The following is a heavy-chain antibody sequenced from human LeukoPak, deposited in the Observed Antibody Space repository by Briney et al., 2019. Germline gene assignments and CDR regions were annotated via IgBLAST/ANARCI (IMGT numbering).Heavy chain of an antibody. Sequence: GGSLRLSCADSGFTFSSYSMNWVRQAPGKGLEWISYISTGSSNIFYADSVKGRFTISRDNAKNSLYLRMNSLRAEDTAVYYCARDPRTGSHFDYWGQGTLVTVSS. D-gene: IGHD1-1*01. CDR2: ISTGSSNI. J-gene: IGHJ4*02. CDR1: GFTFSSYS. V-gene: IGHV3-48*04. CDR3: ARDPRTGSHFDY.